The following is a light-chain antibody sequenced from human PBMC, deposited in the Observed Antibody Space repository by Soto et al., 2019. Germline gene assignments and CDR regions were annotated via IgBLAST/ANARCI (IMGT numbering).Light chain of an antibody. CDR3: QQYGSSLLT. Sequence: EIVLTQSPGTLSLSPGERATLSCRASQSVSSGFLAWYQQKPGQAPRLLIYDASSRATGIPDRFSGSGSGTDFTLTISRLEPEDFAVYYCQQYGSSLLTFGRGTKV. J-gene: IGKJ4*01. CDR2: DAS. V-gene: IGKV3-20*01. CDR1: QSVSSGF.